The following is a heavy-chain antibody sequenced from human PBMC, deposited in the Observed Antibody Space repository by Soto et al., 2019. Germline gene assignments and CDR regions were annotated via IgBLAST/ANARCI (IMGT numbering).Heavy chain of an antibody. CDR1: VFSLRNSGVG. J-gene: IGHJ4*02. V-gene: IGHV2-5*02. D-gene: IGHD4-17*01. Sequence: QITLKESGPTLVKPTQPLTLTCTFSVFSLRNSGVGVGWIRQPPGKALEWLALIYWDDDKRYSPSLKSRLTVTEDTSKNQVVLTMTHTEPVDTATYYCALLTTGGFYFDYWGQGTLVTVSS. CDR2: IYWDDDK. CDR3: ALLTTGGFYFDY.